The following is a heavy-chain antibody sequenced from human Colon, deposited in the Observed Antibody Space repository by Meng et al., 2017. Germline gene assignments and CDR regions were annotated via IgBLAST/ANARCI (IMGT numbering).Heavy chain of an antibody. CDR1: GASSSSSNW. D-gene: IGHD1-26*01. V-gene: IGHV4-4*02. Sequence: GPRPVKPSGTLFLTCAVSGASSSSSNWWSWARQPPGKGLEWIGEIYNSGSTNYNPSLKSRVTISVDKSKNQFSLKLSSVTAADTAVYYCARKKWVGASGGFDYWGQGTLVTVSS. CDR3: ARKKWVGASGGFDY. CDR2: IYNSGST. J-gene: IGHJ4*02.